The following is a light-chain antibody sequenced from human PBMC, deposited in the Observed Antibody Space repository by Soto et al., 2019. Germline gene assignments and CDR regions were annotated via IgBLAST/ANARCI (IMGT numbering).Light chain of an antibody. CDR3: QQYGSSIT. Sequence: EIVMTQSPATLSVSPGARAPPSCRASQSVSSSYLAWYQQKPGQAPRLLIYGASSRATGIPDRFSGSGSGTDFTLTISRLEPEDFAVYYCQQYGSSITFGQGTRLEIK. CDR2: GAS. CDR1: QSVSSSY. J-gene: IGKJ5*01. V-gene: IGKV3-20*01.